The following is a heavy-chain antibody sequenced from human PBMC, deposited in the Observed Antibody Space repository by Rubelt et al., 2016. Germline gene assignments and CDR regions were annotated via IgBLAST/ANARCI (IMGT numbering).Heavy chain of an antibody. CDR2: IVYSGNDQ. V-gene: IGHV3-23*01. J-gene: IGHJ4*02. D-gene: IGHD3-22*01. CDR3: AKEGLSSGYYYYFDY. Sequence: RGLEWVSTIVYSGNDQFYADSVKGRFTISRDNSKNTLYLQMNSLRAEDTAVYYCAKEGLSSGYYYYFDYWGQGTLVTVSS.